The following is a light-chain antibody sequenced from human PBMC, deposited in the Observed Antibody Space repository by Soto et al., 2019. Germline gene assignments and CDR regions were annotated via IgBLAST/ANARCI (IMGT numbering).Light chain of an antibody. CDR1: QSIRSW. Sequence: DIQMTQSPSTLSASVGDRVTITCRASQSIRSWLAWYQQKPGKAPKLLIHDASNLEGGVPSRFSGSGSGTEFTLTIGSLQPDDFAVYYCQHYSSFSPDTFGQGTKVEIK. CDR3: QHYSSFSPDT. J-gene: IGKJ2*01. V-gene: IGKV1-5*01. CDR2: DAS.